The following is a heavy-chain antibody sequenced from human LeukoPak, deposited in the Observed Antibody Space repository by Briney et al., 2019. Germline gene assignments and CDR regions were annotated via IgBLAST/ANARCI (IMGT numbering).Heavy chain of an antibody. CDR2: IYHSGST. J-gene: IGHJ5*02. Sequence: TSETLSLTCTVSGYSISSGYYWGWIRQPPGKGLEWIGSIYHSGSTYYNPSLKSRVTISVDTSKNQFSLKLSSVTAADTAVYYCARKVSWFDPWGQGTLATVSS. V-gene: IGHV4-38-2*02. CDR3: ARKVSWFDP. CDR1: GYSISSGYY.